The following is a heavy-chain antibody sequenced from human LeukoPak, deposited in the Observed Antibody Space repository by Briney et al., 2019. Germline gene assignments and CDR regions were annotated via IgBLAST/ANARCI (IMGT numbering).Heavy chain of an antibody. CDR1: GVSIDTYF. V-gene: IGHV4-59*01. J-gene: IGHJ4*02. CDR2: VYYNGIT. Sequence: SETLSLTCTVSGVSIDTYFWSWIRQPPGKGLEWIGYVYYNGITNYNPSLKSRVSISLDTSKNQFSLRLNSVTAAETAVYYCASQLGGTTFHWGQGTLVTVSS. CDR3: ASQLGGTTFH. D-gene: IGHD1/OR15-1a*01.